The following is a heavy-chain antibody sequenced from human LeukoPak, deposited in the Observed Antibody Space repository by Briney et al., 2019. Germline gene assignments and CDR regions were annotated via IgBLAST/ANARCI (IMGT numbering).Heavy chain of an antibody. CDR3: ALVYYDILTGNYYYYYGLDV. CDR2: INPNNGVT. D-gene: IGHD3-9*01. V-gene: IGHV1-2*02. CDR1: GYTFTGYY. Sequence: GASVKVSCQPSGYTFTGYYIHWLRQAPGQRREGMAWINPNNGVTNYAQSFQGRVTLTRDTSTSTAYMELSRLSSDDTAVYYCALVYYDILTGNYYYYYGLDVWGQGTTVTVSS. J-gene: IGHJ6*02.